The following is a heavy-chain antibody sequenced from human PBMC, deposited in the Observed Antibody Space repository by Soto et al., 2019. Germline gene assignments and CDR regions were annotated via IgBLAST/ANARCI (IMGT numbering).Heavy chain of an antibody. Sequence: ASETLSLTCTVSGGSISSYYWSWIRQPPGKGLEWIGYIYYSGSTNYNPSLKSRVTISVDTSKNQFSLKLSSVTAADTAVYYCAREYPTDFWSGYQPSYYFDYWGQGTLVTVSS. V-gene: IGHV4-59*01. D-gene: IGHD3-3*01. CDR1: GGSISSYY. CDR3: AREYPTDFWSGYQPSYYFDY. CDR2: IYYSGST. J-gene: IGHJ4*02.